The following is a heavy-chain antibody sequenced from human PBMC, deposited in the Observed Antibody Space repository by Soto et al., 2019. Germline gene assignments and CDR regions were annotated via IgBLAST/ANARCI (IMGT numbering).Heavy chain of an antibody. CDR3: ARVVGALGHWFDP. V-gene: IGHV1-18*01. Sequence: QVQLVQSGAEVKKPGASVKVSCKASGYTFTSYGISWVPQAPGQGLEWMGRISAYNGNTNYAQKLQGRVTMTTDTSTSTAYRELRSLRSDDTAVYYCARVVGALGHWFDPWGQGTLVTVSS. CDR1: GYTFTSYG. D-gene: IGHD1-26*01. J-gene: IGHJ5*02. CDR2: ISAYNGNT.